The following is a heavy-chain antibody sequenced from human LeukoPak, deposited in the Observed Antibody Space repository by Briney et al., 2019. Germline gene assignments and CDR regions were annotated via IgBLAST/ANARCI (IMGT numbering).Heavy chain of an antibody. J-gene: IGHJ4*02. CDR3: ARTIGGDCYGCPGY. Sequence: ASVKVSCKASGYTFTGYYMHWVRQAPGQGLEWMGWINPNSGGTNYAQKFQGRVTMTRDTSISTACMELSRLRSDDTAVYYCARTIGGDCYGCPGYWGQGTLVTVSS. CDR2: INPNSGGT. CDR1: GYTFTGYY. D-gene: IGHD2-21*02. V-gene: IGHV1-2*02.